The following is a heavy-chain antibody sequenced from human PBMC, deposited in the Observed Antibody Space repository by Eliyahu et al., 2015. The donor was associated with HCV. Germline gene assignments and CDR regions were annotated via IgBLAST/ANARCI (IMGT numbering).Heavy chain of an antibody. Sequence: QVQLQESGPGLVKPSETLSLTCTVSGGSITTYYWSWIRQPPGKGLEWIGYIHYSGSTHYNPSLKSRVTISVDTAKNQFSLNLTSVTAADTAVYYCASGGGGIAVAGTGGWFDPWGQGTLVTVFS. D-gene: IGHD6-19*01. CDR3: ASGGGGIAVAGTGGWFDP. J-gene: IGHJ5*02. CDR1: GGSITTYY. CDR2: IHYSGST. V-gene: IGHV4-59*01.